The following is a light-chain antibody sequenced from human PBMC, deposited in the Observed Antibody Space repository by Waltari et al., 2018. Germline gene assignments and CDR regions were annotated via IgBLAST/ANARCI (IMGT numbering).Light chain of an antibody. V-gene: IGKV1-39*01. CDR2: HAS. Sequence: DIEMTQSPSSLSASIGDTVSMTCRASQTISSALNWYQQKPGKAPKLLVYHASTLQNGVPSRFSGRGSGTNFALIINDLQPEDFGTYYCQQSYDTLWSFGPGTMVDIK. J-gene: IGKJ1*01. CDR1: QTISSA. CDR3: QQSYDTLWS.